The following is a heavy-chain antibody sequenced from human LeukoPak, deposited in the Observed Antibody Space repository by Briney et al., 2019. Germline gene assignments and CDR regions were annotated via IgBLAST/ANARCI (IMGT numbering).Heavy chain of an antibody. Sequence: GGSLRLSCAASGFTFDDYAMHWVRQAPGKGLEWVSGISWNSGSIGYADSVKGRFTISRDNSKNTLYLQMNSLRAEDTAVYYCARAMSLQYYFDYWGQGTLVTVSS. CDR2: ISWNSGSI. V-gene: IGHV3-9*01. CDR3: ARAMSLQYYFDY. J-gene: IGHJ4*02. CDR1: GFTFDDYA.